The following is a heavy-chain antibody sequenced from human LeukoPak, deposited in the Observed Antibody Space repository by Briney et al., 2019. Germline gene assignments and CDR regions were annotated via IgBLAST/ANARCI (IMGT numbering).Heavy chain of an antibody. CDR1: GGTLSSYT. CDR3: ARDWVLCTRGSWSGHNAFEM. J-gene: IGHJ3*02. Sequence: GASVNVSCKASGGTLSSYTISWVRQAPGQGLEWMGGIITIFGAPNYAQKFQGRVTITTDESTSTAYMALSGLRSEDTAVYYCARDWVLCTRGSWSGHNAFEMWGQGTRLTVST. D-gene: IGHD2-15*01. V-gene: IGHV1-69*05. CDR2: IITIFGAP.